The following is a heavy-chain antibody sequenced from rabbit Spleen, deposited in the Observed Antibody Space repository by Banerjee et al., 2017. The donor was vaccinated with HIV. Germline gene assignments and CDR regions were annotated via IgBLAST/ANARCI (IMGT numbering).Heavy chain of an antibody. Sequence: QEQLVESGGDLVQPVGSLTLTCTASGFSFSSSYYMCWVRQAPGKGLEWIGCILTGSGSTYYASWAKGRFTITRSTSLNMVTLQLNSLTAADTATYFCARSGSSDGTLLDLWGPGTLVTVS. CDR1: GFSFSSSYY. D-gene: IGHD8-1*01. V-gene: IGHV1S45*01. CDR3: ARSGSSDGTLLDL. CDR2: ILTGSGST. J-gene: IGHJ4*01.